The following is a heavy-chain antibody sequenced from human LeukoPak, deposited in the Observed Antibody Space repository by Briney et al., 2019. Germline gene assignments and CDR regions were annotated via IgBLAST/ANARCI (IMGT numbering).Heavy chain of an antibody. CDR2: ISSSSSTI. CDR3: ASDDYGGFDI. D-gene: IGHD4-23*01. J-gene: IGHJ3*02. CDR1: GFTFSSYA. Sequence: GGSLRLSCAASGFTFSSYAMSWVRQAPGKGLEWVSYISSSSSTIYYADSVKGRFTISRDSAKNSLYLQMNSLRAEDTAVYYCASDDYGGFDIWGQGTMVTVSS. V-gene: IGHV3-48*04.